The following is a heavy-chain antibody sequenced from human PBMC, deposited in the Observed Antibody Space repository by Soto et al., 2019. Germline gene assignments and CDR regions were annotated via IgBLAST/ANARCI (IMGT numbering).Heavy chain of an antibody. D-gene: IGHD2-2*01. CDR2: IYYSGST. V-gene: IGHV4-59*01. Sequence: SETLSLTCTVSGGSISSYYWSWIRQPPGKGLEWIGYIYYSGSTSYNPSLKSRVTISVDTSKNQFSLKLSSVTAADTAVYYCARSLYCSSTSCYGLSDWFDPWGQGTLVTVSS. J-gene: IGHJ5*02. CDR1: GGSISSYY. CDR3: ARSLYCSSTSCYGLSDWFDP.